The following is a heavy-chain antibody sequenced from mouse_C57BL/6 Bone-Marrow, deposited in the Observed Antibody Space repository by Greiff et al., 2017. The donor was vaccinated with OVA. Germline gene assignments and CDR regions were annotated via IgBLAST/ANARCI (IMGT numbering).Heavy chain of an antibody. Sequence: EVQLVESGGGLVQPGGSLKLSCAASGFTFSDYYMYWVRQTPEKRLEWVAYISNGGGSTYYPDTVKGRFTISRDNAKNTLYLQMSRLKSEDTAMYYCARPTGTGAMDYWGQGTSVTVSS. CDR3: ARPTGTGAMDY. CDR2: ISNGGGST. J-gene: IGHJ4*01. V-gene: IGHV5-12*01. CDR1: GFTFSDYY. D-gene: IGHD4-1*02.